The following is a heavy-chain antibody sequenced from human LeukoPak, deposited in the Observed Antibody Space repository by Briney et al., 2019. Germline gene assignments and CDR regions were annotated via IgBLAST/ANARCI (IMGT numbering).Heavy chain of an antibody. CDR1: GYPISSGYY. CDR2: IYHSGST. J-gene: IGHJ4*02. D-gene: IGHD6-6*01. Sequence: SETLSLTCAVSGYPISSGYYWGWIRQPPGKGLEWIGSIYHSGSTYYNPSLKSRVTISVDTSKNQFSLKLSSVTAADTAVYYCASVPYSSSSESFDYWGQGTLVTVSS. CDR3: ASVPYSSSSESFDY. V-gene: IGHV4-38-2*01.